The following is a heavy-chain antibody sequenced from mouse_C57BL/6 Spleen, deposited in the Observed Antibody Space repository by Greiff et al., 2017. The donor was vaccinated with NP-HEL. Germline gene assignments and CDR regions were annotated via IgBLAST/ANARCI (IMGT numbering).Heavy chain of an antibody. CDR1: GYTFTSYW. CDR2: IDPSDSET. D-gene: IGHD2-4*01. Sequence: QVQLKQPGAELVRPGSSVKLSCKASGYTFTSYWMHWVKQRPIQGLEWIGNIDPSDSETHYNQKFKDKATLTVDKSSSTAYMQLSSLTSEDSAVYYCARSNYDYDDAMDYWGQGTSVTVSS. V-gene: IGHV1-52*01. CDR3: ARSNYDYDDAMDY. J-gene: IGHJ4*01.